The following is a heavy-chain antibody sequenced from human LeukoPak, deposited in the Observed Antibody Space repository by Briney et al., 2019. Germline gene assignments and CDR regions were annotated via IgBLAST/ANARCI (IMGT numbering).Heavy chain of an antibody. CDR2: MNPNSGNT. V-gene: IGHV1-8*02. J-gene: IGHJ4*02. Sequence: GASVKVSCKASGYTFTSYDINWVRQATGQGLEWMGWMNPNSGNTGYAQKFQGRVSMTRDISSNTAFLELRNLRSDDTAVYFCSRSYYTTSWYYFDHWGQGTLVTVSS. D-gene: IGHD2-8*01. CDR3: SRSYYTTSWYYFDH. CDR1: GYTFTSYD.